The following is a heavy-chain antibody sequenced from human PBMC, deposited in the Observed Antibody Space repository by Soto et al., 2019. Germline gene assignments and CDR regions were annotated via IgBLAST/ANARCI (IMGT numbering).Heavy chain of an antibody. CDR2: IDPSDSYT. CDR3: ARLKLFGESRNPSSRANYYYYYGMDV. Sequence: PGESLKISCKGSGYSFTSYWISWVRQMPGKGLEWMGRIDPSDSYTNYSPSFQGHVTISADKSISTAYLQWSSLKASDTAMYYCARLKLFGESRNPSSRANYYYYYGMDVWGQGTTVTVSS. J-gene: IGHJ6*02. CDR1: GYSFTSYW. D-gene: IGHD3-10*02. V-gene: IGHV5-10-1*01.